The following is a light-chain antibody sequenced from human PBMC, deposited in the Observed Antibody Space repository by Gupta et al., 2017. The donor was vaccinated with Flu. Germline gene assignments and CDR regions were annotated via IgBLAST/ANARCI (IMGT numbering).Light chain of an antibody. CDR1: KLGHKY. CDR3: QAWDSSTYV. J-gene: IGLJ1*01. V-gene: IGLV3-1*01. CDR2: QDT. Sequence: SYDLTPPPSVSVSPGQTASTTCSGDKLGHKYASWYQQKPGQSPLLIIYQDTKRPSGSPERFSASNSGNTATLTISGTQPMDEAEYYCQAWDSSTYVFGTGTKVTVL.